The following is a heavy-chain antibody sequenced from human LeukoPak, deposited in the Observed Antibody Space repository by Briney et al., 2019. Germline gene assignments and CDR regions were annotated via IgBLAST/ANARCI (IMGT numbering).Heavy chain of an antibody. Sequence: GGSLRLSCAASGFTVSSNYMSWVRQAPGKGLEWVSVIYSGGSTYYADSVKGRFTISRDNSKNTLYLQMNSLRAEDTAVYYCARDLSFSYYYYGMDVWGQGTTVTVSS. CDR1: GFTVSSNY. V-gene: IGHV3-66*01. CDR3: ARDLSFSYYYYGMDV. D-gene: IGHD5/OR15-5a*01. J-gene: IGHJ6*02. CDR2: IYSGGST.